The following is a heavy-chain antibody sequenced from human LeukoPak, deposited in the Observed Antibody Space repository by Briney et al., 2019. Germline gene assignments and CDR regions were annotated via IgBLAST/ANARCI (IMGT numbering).Heavy chain of an antibody. CDR2: ISSGSNYI. J-gene: IGHJ5*02. CDR1: GFTFSSYN. Sequence: GGSLRLSCAASGFTFSSYNINWVRQAPGKGLEWVSSISSGSNYIYYADSVEGRFTISRDNAKNTLYLQMNSLRAEDTAVYYCARDLFITMVRGVIGPWGQGTLVTVSS. V-gene: IGHV3-21*01. CDR3: ARDLFITMVRGVIGP. D-gene: IGHD3-10*01.